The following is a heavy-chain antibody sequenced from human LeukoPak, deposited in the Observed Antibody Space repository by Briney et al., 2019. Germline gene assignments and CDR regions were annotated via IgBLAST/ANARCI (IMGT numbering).Heavy chain of an antibody. Sequence: GGSLRLSCAVSGFTISSYAMSWVRQAPGKGLEWVSAISGSGGSTYYADSVKGRFTISRDNSKNTLYLQMNSLRAEDTAVYYCAKTRRGYSYGQDFDYWGQGTLVTVSS. D-gene: IGHD5-18*01. CDR2: ISGSGGST. CDR1: GFTISSYA. V-gene: IGHV3-23*01. J-gene: IGHJ4*02. CDR3: AKTRRGYSYGQDFDY.